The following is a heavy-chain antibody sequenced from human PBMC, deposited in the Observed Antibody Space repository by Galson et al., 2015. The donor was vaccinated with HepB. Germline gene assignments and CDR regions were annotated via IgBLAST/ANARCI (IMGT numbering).Heavy chain of an antibody. CDR3: TRHSSNSGYSPRSYYYYGMDV. V-gene: IGHV3-49*04. J-gene: IGHJ6*02. Sequence: SLRLSCAASGFTFNSYAMHWVRQAPGKGLEWVGFIRSKAYGGTTEYAASVKGRFTISRDDSKSIAYLQMNSLKTEDTAVYYCTRHSSNSGYSPRSYYYYGMDVWGQGTTVTVSS. CDR2: IRSKAYGGTT. D-gene: IGHD3-22*01. CDR1: GFTFNSYA.